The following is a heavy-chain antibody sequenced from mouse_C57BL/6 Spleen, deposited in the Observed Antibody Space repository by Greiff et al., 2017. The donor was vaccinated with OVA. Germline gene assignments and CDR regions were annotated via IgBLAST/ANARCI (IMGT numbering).Heavy chain of an antibody. V-gene: IGHV1-69*01. CDR3: ARRSTMITPFAD. CDR2: IDPSDSYT. J-gene: IGHJ3*01. D-gene: IGHD2-4*01. Sequence: QVQLQQPGAELVMPGASVKLSCKASGYTFTSYWMHWVKQRPGQGLEWIGEIDPSDSYTNYNQKFKGKSTLTVDKSSSTAYMQLSSLTSEDSAVYYCARRSTMITPFADGGQGTLVTVSA. CDR1: GYTFTSYW.